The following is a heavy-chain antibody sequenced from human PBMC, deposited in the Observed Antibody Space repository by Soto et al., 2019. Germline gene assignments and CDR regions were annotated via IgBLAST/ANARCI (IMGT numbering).Heavy chain of an antibody. Sequence: ASVKVSCKASGYTFTSYAISWIRQAPGQGLEWMGWISAYNGKTNYAQRLQGRVTMTTDTSTSTAYMELRALRSDDTAVYYCAKDSPEWGAAPVYWGQGTLVTVSS. CDR1: GYTFTSYA. V-gene: IGHV1-18*04. D-gene: IGHD1-26*01. J-gene: IGHJ4*02. CDR3: AKDSPEWGAAPVY. CDR2: ISAYNGKT.